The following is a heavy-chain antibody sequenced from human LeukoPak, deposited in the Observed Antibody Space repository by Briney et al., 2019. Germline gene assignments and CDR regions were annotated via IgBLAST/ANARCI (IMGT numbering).Heavy chain of an antibody. J-gene: IGHJ4*02. D-gene: IGHD1-26*01. CDR1: GYTLTELS. V-gene: IGHV1-24*01. Sequence: GASVKVSCKVSGYTLTELSMHWVRQAPGKGLEWMGGFDPEDGETIYAQKFQGRVTMTEDTSTDTAYMELSSLRSEDTAVYYCAKGQMQWELRGAFDYWGQGTLVTVSS. CDR3: AKGQMQWELRGAFDY. CDR2: FDPEDGET.